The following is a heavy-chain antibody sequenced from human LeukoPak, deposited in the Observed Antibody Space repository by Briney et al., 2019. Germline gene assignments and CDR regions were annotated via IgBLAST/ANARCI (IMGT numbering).Heavy chain of an antibody. CDR1: GFTFSSYA. CDR2: ISYDGSNK. J-gene: IGHJ4*02. CDR3: ARDMGYGDSTFYFDY. D-gene: IGHD4-17*01. V-gene: IGHV3-30-3*01. Sequence: GALRLSCAASGFTFSSYAMHWVRQAPGKGLEWVAVISYDGSNKYYADSVKGRFTISRDNSKNTLYLQMNSLRAEDTAVYYCARDMGYGDSTFYFDYWGQGTLVTVSS.